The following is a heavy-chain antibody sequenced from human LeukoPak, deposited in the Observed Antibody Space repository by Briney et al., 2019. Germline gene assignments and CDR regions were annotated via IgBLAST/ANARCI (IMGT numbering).Heavy chain of an antibody. J-gene: IGHJ6*02. CDR2: IYPGDSDT. D-gene: IGHD5-18*01. Sequence: GESLKISCKGSGYSFTTYWIGWVRQMSGKGLEWMGIIYPGDSDTRYGPSFQGQVTISADKSTSTAYLQWSSLKASDTARYYCARQRLPHRQPYYYYDMDVWGQGTTVTVSS. V-gene: IGHV5-51*01. CDR1: GYSFTTYW. CDR3: ARQRLPHRQPYYYYDMDV.